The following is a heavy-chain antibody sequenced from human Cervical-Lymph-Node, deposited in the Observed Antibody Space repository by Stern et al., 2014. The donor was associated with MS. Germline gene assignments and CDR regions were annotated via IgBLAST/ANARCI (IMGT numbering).Heavy chain of an antibody. CDR2: VFTRGST. CDR1: GDSINSGSYY. J-gene: IGHJ4*02. Sequence: QVQLQESGPRQVKPSETLSLTCSVSGDSINSGSYYWTWIRQPAGKGLEWIGRVFTRGSTNYNPSLKSRVSISIDTSKNQISLSLNSVTAADTAVYYCARAGWTASRYDYWGPGTLVTVSS. V-gene: IGHV4-61*02. D-gene: IGHD6-6*01. CDR3: ARAGWTASRYDY.